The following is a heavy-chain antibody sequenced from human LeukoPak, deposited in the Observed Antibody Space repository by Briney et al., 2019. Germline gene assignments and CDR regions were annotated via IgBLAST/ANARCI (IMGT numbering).Heavy chain of an antibody. V-gene: IGHV1-18*01. Sequence: ASVKVSCKASGGTFSSYAISWVRQAPGQGLEWMGWISAYNGNTNYAQKLQGRVTMTTDTSTSTAYMELSRLRSDDTAVYYCARVSDFWSGYNSDAFDIWGQGTMVTVSS. D-gene: IGHD3-3*01. J-gene: IGHJ3*02. CDR2: ISAYNGNT. CDR1: GGTFSSYA. CDR3: ARVSDFWSGYNSDAFDI.